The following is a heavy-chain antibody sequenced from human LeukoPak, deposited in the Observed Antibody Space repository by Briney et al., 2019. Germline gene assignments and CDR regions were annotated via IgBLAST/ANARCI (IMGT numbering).Heavy chain of an antibody. CDR1: GFTFRSYG. J-gene: IGHJ5*02. CDR2: IWYDGSNK. V-gene: IGHV3-33*01. CDR3: ARDGFPLGGTTHLPGWFDP. Sequence: GGSLRLSCAASGFTFRSYGMHWVRQAPGKGLEWVAVIWYDGSNKYYADSVKGRFTISRDNSKNTLYLQMNSLRAEDAAVYYCARDGFPLGGTTHLPGWFDPWGQGTLVTVSS. D-gene: IGHD1-7*01.